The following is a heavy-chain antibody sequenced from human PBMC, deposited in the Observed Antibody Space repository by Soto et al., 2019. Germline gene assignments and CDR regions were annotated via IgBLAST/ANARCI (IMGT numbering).Heavy chain of an antibody. Sequence: GASVKVSCKASGYTFTNYDIHWVRQAIGQGLEWMGWMNPDIGNTGQSKQFQGRVTMTRDTSISTAYMELSSLRSEDTAVYYCAGPPELTKIYYYYGMDVWGQGTTVTVSS. J-gene: IGHJ6*02. CDR1: GYTFTNYD. CDR2: MNPDIGNT. D-gene: IGHD1-7*01. CDR3: AGPPELTKIYYYYGMDV. V-gene: IGHV1-8*01.